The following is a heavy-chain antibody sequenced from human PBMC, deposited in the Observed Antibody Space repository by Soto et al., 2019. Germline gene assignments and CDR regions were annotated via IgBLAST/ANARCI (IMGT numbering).Heavy chain of an antibody. D-gene: IGHD6-6*01. Sequence: ASVKVSCKASGYTFINYAIHWVRQAPGQRLEWMGWINTGNGNTQYSQKFQGRVTITRDTSASAAYMELSSLRSEDTAVYHCARDSRLSSSNNWFDPWGQGTLVTVSS. V-gene: IGHV1-3*04. CDR1: GYTFINYA. J-gene: IGHJ5*02. CDR3: ARDSRLSSSNNWFDP. CDR2: INTGNGNT.